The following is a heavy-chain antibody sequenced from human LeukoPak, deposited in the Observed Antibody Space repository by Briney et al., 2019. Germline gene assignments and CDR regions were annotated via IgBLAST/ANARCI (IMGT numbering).Heavy chain of an antibody. CDR2: ISDSSYST. J-gene: IGHJ5*02. CDR3: ARGSDYTSNWS. D-gene: IGHD6-13*01. Sequence: GGSLRLSCAASGFTFSNYAMSWVRQAPGKGLDWVSAISDSSYSTYYADSVKGRFTISRDNSKNTLYLQMNSLRADDTAVYYCARGSDYTSNWSWGQGTLVAVSS. V-gene: IGHV3-23*01. CDR1: GFTFSNYA.